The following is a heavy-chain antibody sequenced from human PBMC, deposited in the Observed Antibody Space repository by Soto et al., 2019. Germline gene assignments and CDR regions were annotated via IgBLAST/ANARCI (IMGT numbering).Heavy chain of an antibody. V-gene: IGHV3-53*01. CDR3: ARDVRYYDSSGPPDAFDI. J-gene: IGHJ3*02. Sequence: GGSLRLSCAASGFTVSSNYMSWVRQAPGKGLEWVSVIYSGGSTYYADSVKGRFTISRDNSKNTLYLQMNSLRAEDTAVYYCARDVRYYDSSGPPDAFDIWGQGTKVTV. D-gene: IGHD3-22*01. CDR2: IYSGGST. CDR1: GFTVSSNY.